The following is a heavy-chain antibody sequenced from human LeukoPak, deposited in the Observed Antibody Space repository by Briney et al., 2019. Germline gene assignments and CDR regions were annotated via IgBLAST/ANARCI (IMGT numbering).Heavy chain of an antibody. CDR3: AKGLKSYDSTGYPN. V-gene: IGHV3-74*01. CDR1: GFTFSSYW. J-gene: IGHJ4*02. CDR2: INSDGSIT. D-gene: IGHD3-22*01. Sequence: GGSLRLSCAASGFTFSSYWIHWVRQAPGKGLVWVSRINSDGSITDYADSVKGRFTVSRDNSKNTLYLQMNSLRAEDTAVYYCAKGLKSYDSTGYPNWGQGTRVTVSS.